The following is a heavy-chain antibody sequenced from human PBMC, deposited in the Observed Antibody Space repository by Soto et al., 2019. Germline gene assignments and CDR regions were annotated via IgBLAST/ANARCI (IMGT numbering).Heavy chain of an antibody. J-gene: IGHJ4*02. CDR2: ISGSGGST. V-gene: IGHV3-23*01. CDR1: GFTFSSYA. D-gene: IGHD2-2*01. CDR3: AKAVWDIVVVPAATLDY. Sequence: PGGSLRLSCAASGFTFSSYAMSWVRQAPGKGLEWVSAISGSGGSTYYADSVKGRFTISRDNSKNTLYLQMNSLRAEDTAVYYCAKAVWDIVVVPAATLDYWGQGTLVTVSS.